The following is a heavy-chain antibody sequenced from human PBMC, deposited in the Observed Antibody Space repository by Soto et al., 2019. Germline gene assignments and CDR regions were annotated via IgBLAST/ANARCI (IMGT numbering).Heavy chain of an antibody. J-gene: IGHJ4*02. CDR3: ASSTGGYCSSTSCYTGRD. V-gene: IGHV1-69*13. Sequence: GASVKVSCKASGGTFSSYAISWVRQAPGQGLEWMGGIIPIFGTANYAQKFQGRVTITADESTSTAYMELSSLRSEDTAVYYCASSTGGYCSSTSCYTGRDWGQGTLVTVS. CDR1: GGTFSSYA. CDR2: IIPIFGTA. D-gene: IGHD2-2*02.